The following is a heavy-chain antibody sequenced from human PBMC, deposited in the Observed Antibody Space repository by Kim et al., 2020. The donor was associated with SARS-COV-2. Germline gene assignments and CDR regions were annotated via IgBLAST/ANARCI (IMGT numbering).Heavy chain of an antibody. CDR1: GDSVSTSSAS. CDR2: TYYRSKWYN. V-gene: IGHV6-1*01. Sequence: SQTLSLTCAISGDSVSTSSASWNWIRQSPSRGLEWLGRTYYRSKWYNDYAVSVKSRITVNPDTSKNQFSLQLNSVTPEDTGVYFCARGVSSKNAFDFWGQGTRVTVSS. D-gene: IGHD2-15*01. J-gene: IGHJ3*01. CDR3: ARGVSSKNAFDF.